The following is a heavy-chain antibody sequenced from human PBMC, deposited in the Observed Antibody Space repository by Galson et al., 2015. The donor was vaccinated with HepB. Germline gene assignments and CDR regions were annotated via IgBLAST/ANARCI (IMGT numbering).Heavy chain of an antibody. CDR1: GGSISSYY. D-gene: IGHD2-2*02. CDR3: ARGYTTDFDY. CDR2: IYYSGST. J-gene: IGHJ4*02. V-gene: IGHV4-59*01. Sequence: SETLSLTCTVSGGSISSYYWSWIRQPPGKGLEWLGYIYYSGSTNYNPSLKSRVTISVDTSKNQFSLKLSSVTAADTAVYYCARGYTTDFDYWGQGTLVTVSS.